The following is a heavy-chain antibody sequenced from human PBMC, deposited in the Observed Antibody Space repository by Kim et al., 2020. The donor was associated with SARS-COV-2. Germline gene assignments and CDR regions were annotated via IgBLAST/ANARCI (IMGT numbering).Heavy chain of an antibody. Sequence: STNDAESVKGRLPISRDDAKNTLYLQMNSLRAEDTAMYFCARGGLRAAFDIWGPGKMVTVSS. D-gene: IGHD3-16*01. CDR3: ARGGLRAAFDI. CDR2: ST. J-gene: IGHJ3*02. V-gene: IGHV3-74*01.